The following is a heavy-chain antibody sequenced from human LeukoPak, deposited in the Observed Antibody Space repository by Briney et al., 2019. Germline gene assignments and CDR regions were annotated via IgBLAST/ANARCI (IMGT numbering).Heavy chain of an antibody. V-gene: IGHV3-48*02. CDR2: ISSSGGTL. CDR3: ARGTPNFDY. Sequence: GGSLRLSCAASGFTFSSYSMNWVRQAPGKGLEWVSYISSSGGTLNYADSVKGRFTISRDNAKNSLYLQVNSLRDEDTVVYYCARGTPNFDYWGQGTLVTVSP. J-gene: IGHJ4*02. CDR1: GFTFSSYS.